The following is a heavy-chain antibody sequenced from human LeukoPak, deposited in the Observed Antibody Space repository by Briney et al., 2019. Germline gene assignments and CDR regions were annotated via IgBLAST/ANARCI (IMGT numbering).Heavy chain of an antibody. Sequence: PGGSLRLSCAASGFTFSSYEMNWARQAPGKGLEWVSYISSSGSTIYYADSVKGRFTISRDNAKNSLYLQMNSLRAEDTAVYYCATCGYTYGLYFDYWGQGTLVTVSS. J-gene: IGHJ4*02. CDR2: ISSSGSTI. D-gene: IGHD5-18*01. CDR3: ATCGYTYGLYFDY. CDR1: GFTFSSYE. V-gene: IGHV3-48*03.